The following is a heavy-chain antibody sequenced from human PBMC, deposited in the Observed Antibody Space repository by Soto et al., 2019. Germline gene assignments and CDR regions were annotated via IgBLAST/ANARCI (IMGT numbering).Heavy chain of an antibody. CDR3: AKDGGSYEVAFFDY. Sequence: GGSLRLSCAASGFTFSSYGMHWVRQAPGKGLEWVAVISYDGSNKYYADSVKGRFTISRDNSKNTLYLQMNSLRAEDTAVYYCAKDGGSYEVAFFDYWGQGTLVTVSS. V-gene: IGHV3-30*18. CDR1: GFTFSSYG. D-gene: IGHD1-26*01. J-gene: IGHJ4*02. CDR2: ISYDGSNK.